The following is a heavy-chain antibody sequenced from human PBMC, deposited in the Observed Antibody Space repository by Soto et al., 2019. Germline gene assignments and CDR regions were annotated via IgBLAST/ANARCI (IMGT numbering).Heavy chain of an antibody. Sequence: QVQLVESGGGVVQPGRSLRLSCAVSGFPLSDYGMHWVRQAPGKGLAWVAVIWYDESKKYYADSVQGPFTISRDNSKHTLYLQMNSVRAEDTAVYYCASERWSSYVDYWGQGTLVTVSS. CDR3: ASERWSSYVDY. V-gene: IGHV3-33*01. J-gene: IGHJ4*02. CDR1: GFPLSDYG. D-gene: IGHD1-26*01. CDR2: IWYDESKK.